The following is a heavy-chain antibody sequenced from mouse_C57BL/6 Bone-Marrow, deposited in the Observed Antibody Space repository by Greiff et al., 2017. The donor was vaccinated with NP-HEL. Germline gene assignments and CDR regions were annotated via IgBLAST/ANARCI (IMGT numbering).Heavy chain of an antibody. CDR3: AKDYDYDGYAMDY. Sequence: QVQLQQPGAELVKPGASVKLSCKASGYTFTSYWMQWVKQRPGQGLEWIGEIDPSDSYTNYNQKLKGKATLTVDTSSSTAYMQLSSLTSEDSAVYYCAKDYDYDGYAMDYWGQGTSVTVSS. D-gene: IGHD2-4*01. CDR1: GYTFTSYW. J-gene: IGHJ4*01. CDR2: IDPSDSYT. V-gene: IGHV1-50*01.